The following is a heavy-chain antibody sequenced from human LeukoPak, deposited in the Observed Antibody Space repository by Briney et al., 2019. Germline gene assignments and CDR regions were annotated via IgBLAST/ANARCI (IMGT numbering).Heavy chain of an antibody. CDR2: IYSGGST. CDR1: GFTVSSNY. D-gene: IGHD4-17*01. CDR3: ARITYGDFVYYYYMDV. J-gene: IGHJ6*03. V-gene: IGHV3-53*01. Sequence: PGGSLRLSCAASGFTVSSNYMSWVRQAPGKGLEWVSVIYSGGSTYYADSMKGRFTISRDHSKNTLYLQMNSLRAEDTAVYYCARITYGDFVYYYYMDVWGKGTTVTVSS.